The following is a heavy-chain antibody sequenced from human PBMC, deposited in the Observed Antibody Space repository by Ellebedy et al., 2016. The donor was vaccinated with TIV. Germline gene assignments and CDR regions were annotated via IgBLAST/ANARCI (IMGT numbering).Heavy chain of an antibody. CDR3: ARWSSGSYRLDY. CDR1: GGSISSYY. V-gene: IGHV4-59*01. J-gene: IGHJ4*02. CDR2: IYYSGST. Sequence: MPSETLSLTCTVSGGSISSYYWSWIRQPPGKGLEWIGYIYYSGSTNYNPSLKSRVTISVDTSKNQFSLKLSSVTAADTAVYYCARWSSGSYRLDYWGQGTLVTGSS. D-gene: IGHD1-26*01.